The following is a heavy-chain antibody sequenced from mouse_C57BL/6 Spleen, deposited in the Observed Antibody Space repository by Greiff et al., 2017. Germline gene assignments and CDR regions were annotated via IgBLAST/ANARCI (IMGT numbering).Heavy chain of an antibody. CDR1: GYTFTSYW. CDR2: IHPSDSDT. CDR3: AQAWVTTGCDY. V-gene: IGHV1-74*01. J-gene: IGHJ2*01. Sequence: QVQLQQPGAELVKPGASVKVSCKASGYTFTSYWMHWVKPRPGQGLEWIGRIHPSDSDTNYNHKFKGKATLTVDKSSSTAYLQRSSLTSEDSAVDYCAQAWVTTGCDYWGQGTTLTVAS. D-gene: IGHD2-2*01.